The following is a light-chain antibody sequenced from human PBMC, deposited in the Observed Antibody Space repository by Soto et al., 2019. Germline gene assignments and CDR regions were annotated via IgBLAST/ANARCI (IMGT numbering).Light chain of an antibody. V-gene: IGKV3-11*01. CDR2: DAF. Sequence: VLTQSPATLSLSPGERATLSCRASQSVGSYLAWYQQKPGQAPRLLIYDAFKRATGIPARFSGSGSGTDFTLTISSLEPEDFAVYYCQQRSNWLSLTFGGGTKVEIK. CDR1: QSVGSY. CDR3: QQRSNWLSLT. J-gene: IGKJ4*01.